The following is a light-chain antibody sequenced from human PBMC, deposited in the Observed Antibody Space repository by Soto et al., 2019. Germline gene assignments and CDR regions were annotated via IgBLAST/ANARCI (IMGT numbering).Light chain of an antibody. J-gene: IGLJ1*01. CDR2: GNS. CDR3: QSYDSSLSAYV. V-gene: IGLV1-40*01. Sequence: QSVLTQPPSVSGAPGQRVTISCTGSSSNIGAGYDVHWYQQLPGTAPKLLIYGNSNRPSGVPDRFSGSKSGTSASLAITALQAEDEADYYGQSYDSSLSAYVFGTGTK. CDR1: SSNIGAGYD.